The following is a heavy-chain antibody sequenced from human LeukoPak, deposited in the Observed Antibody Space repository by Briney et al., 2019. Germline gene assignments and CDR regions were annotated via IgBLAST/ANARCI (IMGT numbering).Heavy chain of an antibody. Sequence: VASVKVSCKASGYTFTGYYMHWVRQAPGQGLEWMGWINPNSGGTNYAQKFQGRVTMTRDTSISTAYMELGRLRSDDTAVYYCARGSPTTTRYCSSTSCYSDWFDPWGQGTLVTVSS. J-gene: IGHJ5*02. V-gene: IGHV1-2*02. CDR2: INPNSGGT. D-gene: IGHD2-2*01. CDR1: GYTFTGYY. CDR3: ARGSPTTTRYCSSTSCYSDWFDP.